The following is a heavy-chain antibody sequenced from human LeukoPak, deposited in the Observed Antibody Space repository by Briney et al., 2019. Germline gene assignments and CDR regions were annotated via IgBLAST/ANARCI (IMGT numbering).Heavy chain of an antibody. J-gene: IGHJ6*03. CDR3: ARQMDTAMVTGHYYYYMDV. CDR1: GGSISSYY. V-gene: IGHV4-59*08. CDR2: IYYSGST. Sequence: SETLSLTCTVSGGSISSYYWSWIRQPPGKGLEWIGYIYYSGSTNYNPSLKSRVTISVDTSKNQFSLKLSSVTAADTAEYYCARQMDTAMVTGHYYYYMDVWGKGTTVTVSS. D-gene: IGHD5-18*01.